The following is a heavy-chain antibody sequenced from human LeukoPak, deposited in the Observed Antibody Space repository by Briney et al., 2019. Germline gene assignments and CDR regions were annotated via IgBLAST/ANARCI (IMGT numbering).Heavy chain of an antibody. CDR2: IYYSGST. D-gene: IGHD6-13*01. V-gene: IGHV4-59*01. CDR3: AGSIAAAGLFDP. CDR1: GGSISIYY. Sequence: SETLSLTCTVSGGSISIYYWSWIRQPPGKGLEWIGYIYYSGSTNYNPSLKSRVTISVDTSKNQFSLKLSSVTAADTAVYYCAGSIAAAGLFDPWGQGTLVTVSS. J-gene: IGHJ5*02.